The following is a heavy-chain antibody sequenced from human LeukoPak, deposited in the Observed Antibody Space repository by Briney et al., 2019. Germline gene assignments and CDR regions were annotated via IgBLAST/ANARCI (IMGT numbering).Heavy chain of an antibody. V-gene: IGHV4-59*08. J-gene: IGHJ5*02. D-gene: IGHD1-26*01. CDR1: GGSMSSYY. Sequence: PSETLSLTCAVSGGSMSSYYWSWIRQPPGKGLEWIGYIYYSGSTNYNPSLKSRVTMSVDTSKNQFSLKLNSVTAADTAVYYRARHSGDYNWFDRWGQGTLVAVSS. CDR3: ARHSGDYNWFDR. CDR2: IYYSGST.